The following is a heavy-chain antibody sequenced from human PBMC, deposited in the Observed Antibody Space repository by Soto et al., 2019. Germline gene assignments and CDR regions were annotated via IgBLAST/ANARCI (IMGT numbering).Heavy chain of an antibody. D-gene: IGHD2-21*01. J-gene: IGHJ3*02. CDR3: AKGRPGVNAFDI. CDR2: ISGSGGST. CDR1: GFTFSSYA. V-gene: IGHV3-23*01. Sequence: TGGSLRLSCAASGFTFSSYAMSWVRQAPGKGLEWVPAISGSGGSTYYADSVKGRFTISRDNSKNTLYLQMNSLRAEDTAVYYCAKGRPGVNAFDIWGQGTMVTVSS.